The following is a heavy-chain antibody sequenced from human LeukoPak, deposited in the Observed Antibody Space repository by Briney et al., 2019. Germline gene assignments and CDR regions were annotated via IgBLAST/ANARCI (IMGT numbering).Heavy chain of an antibody. CDR2: ISSSSSTI. D-gene: IGHD1-26*01. CDR1: GFTFSSYS. V-gene: IGHV3-48*01. Sequence: GGSLRLSCAASGFTFSSYSMNWVRQAPGKGLEWVSYISSSSSTIYYADSVKGRFTISRDNAKNSLYLQMNSLRAEDTAVYYCARDLDWETYWGQGTLVSVSS. J-gene: IGHJ4*02. CDR3: ARDLDWETY.